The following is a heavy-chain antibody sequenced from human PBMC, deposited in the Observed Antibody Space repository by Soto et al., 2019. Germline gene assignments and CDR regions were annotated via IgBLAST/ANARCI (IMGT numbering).Heavy chain of an antibody. J-gene: IGHJ5*02. V-gene: IGHV4-34*01. CDR3: ARGPDIVVVVAAHEAWFDP. CDR2: INHSGST. CDR1: GGSFSGYY. Sequence: QVQLQQWGAGLLKPSETLSLTCAVYGGSFSGYYWSWIRQPPGKGLEWIGEINHSGSTNYNPSLTSRVTISVDTSKNQFSLKLSSVTAADTAVYYCARGPDIVVVVAAHEAWFDPWGQGTLVTVSS. D-gene: IGHD2-15*01.